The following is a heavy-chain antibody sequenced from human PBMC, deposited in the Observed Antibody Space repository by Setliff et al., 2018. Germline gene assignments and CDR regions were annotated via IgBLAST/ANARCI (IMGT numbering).Heavy chain of an antibody. CDR3: ARDTSGRDALDI. J-gene: IGHJ3*02. CDR1: GFTFSNYA. D-gene: IGHD3-10*01. V-gene: IGHV3-23*01. Sequence: GSLRLSCAVSGFTFSNYAMNWVRQAPGKGLEWVSFISGGGSRTYYADSVKGRVTISRDNSKNTLYLQMSSLRAEDTAIYYCARDTSGRDALDIWGQGTMVTVSS. CDR2: ISGGGSRT.